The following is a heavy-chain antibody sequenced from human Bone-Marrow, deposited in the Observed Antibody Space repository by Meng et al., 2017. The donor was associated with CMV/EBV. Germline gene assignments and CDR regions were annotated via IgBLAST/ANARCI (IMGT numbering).Heavy chain of an antibody. CDR2: IYYSGST. D-gene: IGHD1-26*01. J-gene: IGHJ4*02. CDR3: ARGALVGATRGYYFDY. CDR1: GGSFSGYY. Sequence: SETLSLTCAVYGGSFSGYYWSWIRQPPGKGLEWIGSIYYSGSTYYNPSLKSRVTISIDTSKNQFSLKLSSVTAADTAVYYCARGALVGATRGYYFDYWGQGTLVTVSS. V-gene: IGHV4-34*01.